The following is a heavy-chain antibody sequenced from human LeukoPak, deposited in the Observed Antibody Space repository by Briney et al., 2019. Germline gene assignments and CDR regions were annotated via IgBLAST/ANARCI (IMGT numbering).Heavy chain of an antibody. CDR2: ISYSGST. D-gene: IGHD3-10*01. V-gene: IGHV4-39*01. CDR1: GGSINSSSYF. J-gene: IGHJ5*02. Sequence: SETLSLTCTVSGGSINSSSYFWGWIRQPPGKGLEWIGSISYSGSTYYNPSLKSRVTISVDTSKIQFSLKLSSMTAADTAVYYCASHRIVLLWFGDVPKNNWFDPWGQGTLVTVSS. CDR3: ASHRIVLLWFGDVPKNNWFDP.